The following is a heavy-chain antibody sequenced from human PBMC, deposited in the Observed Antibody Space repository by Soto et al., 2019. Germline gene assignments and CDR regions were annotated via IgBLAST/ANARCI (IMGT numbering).Heavy chain of an antibody. Sequence: QVQLVESGGGVVQPGRSLRLSCAASGFTFSSYGMHWVRQASGKGLEWVAVISYDGSNKYYADSVKGRFTISRDNSKNTLYLQMNSLRAEDTAVYYCAKESEMTTVTIYGMDVWGQGTTVTVSS. D-gene: IGHD4-17*01. CDR2: ISYDGSNK. V-gene: IGHV3-30*18. CDR3: AKESEMTTVTIYGMDV. CDR1: GFTFSSYG. J-gene: IGHJ6*02.